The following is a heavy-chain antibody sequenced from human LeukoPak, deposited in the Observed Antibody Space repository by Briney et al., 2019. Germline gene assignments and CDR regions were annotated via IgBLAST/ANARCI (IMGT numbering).Heavy chain of an antibody. Sequence: SETLSLTCTVPGGSISSYYWSWIRQPPGKGLEWIGYIYYSGSTNYNPSLKSRVTISVDTSKNQFSLKLSSVTAADTAVYYCSSSSGSYLFDYWGQGTLVTVSS. CDR3: SSSSGSYLFDY. J-gene: IGHJ4*02. CDR1: GGSISSYY. CDR2: IYYSGST. D-gene: IGHD3-10*01. V-gene: IGHV4-59*01.